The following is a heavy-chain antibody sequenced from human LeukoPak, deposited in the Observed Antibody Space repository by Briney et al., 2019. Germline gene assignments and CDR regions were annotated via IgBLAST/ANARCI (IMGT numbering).Heavy chain of an antibody. Sequence: ASVKVSCKASGYTFTSYYMHWVRQAPGQGLEWMGIINPSGGSTSYAQKFQGRVTMTRDMSTSTVYMELNSLKTEDTAVYYCTTVGGYCSGGSCYAFDIWGQGTMVTVSS. CDR2: INPSGGST. D-gene: IGHD2-15*01. CDR3: TTVGGYCSGGSCYAFDI. V-gene: IGHV1-46*01. CDR1: GYTFTSYY. J-gene: IGHJ3*02.